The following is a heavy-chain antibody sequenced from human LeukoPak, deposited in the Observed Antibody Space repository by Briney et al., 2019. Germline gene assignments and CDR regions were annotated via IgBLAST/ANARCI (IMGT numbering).Heavy chain of an antibody. J-gene: IGHJ4*02. D-gene: IGHD6-13*01. CDR2: ISSGSSYI. CDR3: ARDLGGVAAAGTILH. V-gene: IGHV3-21*01. Sequence: GGSPRLPCAPSGFPFSPYSKNWVRQAPGKGLEWLSSISSGSSYIYYADSVKRRFTISRDNAKNPLYLQMNSLRAEDTAVYYCARDLGGVAAAGTILHWGQGTLVTVSS. CDR1: GFPFSPYS.